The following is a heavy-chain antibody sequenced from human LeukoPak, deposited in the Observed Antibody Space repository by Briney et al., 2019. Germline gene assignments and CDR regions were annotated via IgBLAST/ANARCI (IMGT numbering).Heavy chain of an antibody. CDR3: AREMGSAARGR. J-gene: IGHJ4*02. CDR1: GFTFNSYW. D-gene: IGHD2-2*01. Sequence: PGGSLRLSCAASGFTFNSYWMSWVRQAPGKGLEWVANIKEDGSEKYYVDSVKGRFTISRDNAKNSMYLQMNSLRAEDTAVYYCAREMGSAARGRWGQGTLVTVSS. CDR2: IKEDGSEK. V-gene: IGHV3-7*05.